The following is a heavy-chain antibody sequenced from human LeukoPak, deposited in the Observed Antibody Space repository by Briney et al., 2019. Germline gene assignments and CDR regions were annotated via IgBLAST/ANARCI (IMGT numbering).Heavy chain of an antibody. V-gene: IGHV3-33*06. CDR3: AKDPYYGSGSYYLGY. CDR2: IWYDGSNN. J-gene: IGHJ4*02. Sequence: GRSLRLSCAASGFTFSSYGMHWVRQAPGKGLEWVAVIWYDGSNNYYADSVKGRFTISRDHSKNTLYLQMNSLRAEDTAVYYCAKDPYYGSGSYYLGYWGQGTLVTVSS. D-gene: IGHD3-10*01. CDR1: GFTFSSYG.